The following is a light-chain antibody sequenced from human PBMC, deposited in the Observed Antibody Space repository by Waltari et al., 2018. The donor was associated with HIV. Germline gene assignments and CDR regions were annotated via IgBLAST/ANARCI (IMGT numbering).Light chain of an antibody. J-gene: IGKJ1*01. CDR2: WAS. V-gene: IGKV4-1*01. CDR3: QQYYSTPWT. Sequence: EIVMTQSPDSLAVSLGERATINCKSSQSLLYNVNNKNYLAWYQQKPGQPPKLLIYWASSRESGVPDRFSGSGSGTDFTLTISSLQAADVAVYYCQQYYSTPWTFGQGTKVDI. CDR1: QSLLYNVNNKNY.